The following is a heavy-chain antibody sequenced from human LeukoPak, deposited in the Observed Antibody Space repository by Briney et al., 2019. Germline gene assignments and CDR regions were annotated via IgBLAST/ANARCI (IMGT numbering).Heavy chain of an antibody. V-gene: IGHV1-69-2*01. D-gene: IGHD2-15*01. J-gene: IGHJ4*02. CDR1: GYTFTDYY. CDR2: VDPEDGET. CDR3: ATLWSRYCSGGSCYDRYYFDY. Sequence: ASVKVSCKVSGYTFTDYYMHWMQQAPGKGLEWMGLVDPEDGETIYAEKFQGRVTITADTSTDTAYMELSSLRSEDTAVYYCATLWSRYCSGGSCYDRYYFDYWGQGTLVTVSS.